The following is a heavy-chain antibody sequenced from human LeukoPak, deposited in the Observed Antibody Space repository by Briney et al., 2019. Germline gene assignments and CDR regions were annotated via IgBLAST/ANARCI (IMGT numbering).Heavy chain of an antibody. CDR1: GYTFTRYD. CDR2: MNRNSGNT. Sequence: ASVKVSCKASGYTFTRYDINWVRQATGQGLEWMGWMNRNSGNTGYAQRFQGRVTITRNTSISTAYMELSRLRSDDTAVYYCARDRNVQDYYYGMDVWGQGTTVTVSS. V-gene: IGHV1-8*03. CDR3: ARDRNVQDYYYGMDV. D-gene: IGHD1-1*01. J-gene: IGHJ6*02.